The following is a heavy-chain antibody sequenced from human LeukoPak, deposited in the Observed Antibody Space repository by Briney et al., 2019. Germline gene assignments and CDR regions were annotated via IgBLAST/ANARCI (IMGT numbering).Heavy chain of an antibody. CDR1: GFTFSSYS. J-gene: IGHJ6*02. CDR2: IKSKTDGGTT. Sequence: GGSLRLSCAASGFTFSSYSMNWVRQAPGKGLEWVGRIKSKTDGGTTDYAAPVKGRFTISRDDSKNTLYLQMNSLKTEDTAVYYCTTARGDYYYGMDVWGQGTAVTVSS. CDR3: TTARGDYYYGMDV. V-gene: IGHV3-15*07.